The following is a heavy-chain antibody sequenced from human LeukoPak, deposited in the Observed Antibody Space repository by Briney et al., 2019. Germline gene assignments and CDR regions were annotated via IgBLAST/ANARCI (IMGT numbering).Heavy chain of an antibody. V-gene: IGHV1-69*01. CDR2: MIPIFGTA. CDR1: GGTFSXXX. D-gene: IGHD3-10*01. Sequence: VSCXASGGTFSXXXXXWVXXXPXXXLXXMXGMIPIFGTANYAQKFQGRVTITADESTSTAYMELSSLRSEDTAVYYCARGGVRGVIXSFDYWGQGTXXPSPQ. CDR3: ARGGVRGVIXSFDY. J-gene: IGHJ4*02.